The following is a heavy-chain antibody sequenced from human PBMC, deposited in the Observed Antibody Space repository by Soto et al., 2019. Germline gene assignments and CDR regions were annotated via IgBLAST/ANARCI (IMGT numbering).Heavy chain of an antibody. D-gene: IGHD2-21*02. V-gene: IGHV4-59*01. CDR3: ARVYCGGDCYPSDYYYYGMDV. CDR2: IYYSGST. Sequence: PSVPMSLTSTVAGGTISSYYWSWIRQKTGKGLEWIGYIYYSGSTNYNPSLKSRVTISVDTSKNQFSLKLSSVTAADTAVYYCARVYCGGDCYPSDYYYYGMDVWGQGTTVTVSS. J-gene: IGHJ6*02. CDR1: GGTISSYY.